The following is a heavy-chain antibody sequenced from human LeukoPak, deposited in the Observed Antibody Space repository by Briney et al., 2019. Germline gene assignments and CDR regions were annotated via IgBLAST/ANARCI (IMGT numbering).Heavy chain of an antibody. CDR2: IYYSGST. CDR1: GGSISSYY. Sequence: SSETLSLTCTVSGGSISSYYWSWLRQPPGKGLEWIGYIYYSGSTNYNPSLKSRVTISVDTSKNQFSLKLSSVTAADTAVYYCARFRPDSSGYYGDAFDIWGQGTMVTVSS. CDR3: ARFRPDSSGYYGDAFDI. V-gene: IGHV4-59*01. D-gene: IGHD3-22*01. J-gene: IGHJ3*02.